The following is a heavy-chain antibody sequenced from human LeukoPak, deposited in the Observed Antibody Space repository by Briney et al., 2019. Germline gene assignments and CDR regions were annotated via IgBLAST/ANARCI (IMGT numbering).Heavy chain of an antibody. CDR3: ARDYDSGSPDF. V-gene: IGHV1-69*13. CDR2: IIPIFGTA. CDR1: GGTFSSYA. Sequence: GASVKVSCKASGGTFSSYAISWVRQAPGQGLEWMGGIIPIFGTANYAQKFQGRVTITADESTSTAYMELSSLRSEDTALYYCARDYDSGSPDFWGQGTLVTVSS. J-gene: IGHJ4*02. D-gene: IGHD3-10*01.